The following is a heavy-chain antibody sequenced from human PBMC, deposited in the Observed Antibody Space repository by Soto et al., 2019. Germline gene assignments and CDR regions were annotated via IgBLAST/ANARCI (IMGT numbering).Heavy chain of an antibody. D-gene: IGHD3-10*01. Sequence: SETLSLTCNVSGGSVSGYHWSWIRQPPGKGLEWIWYIYYSGSTYYNPSLKSRVTISVDTSKNQFSLKLSSVTAADTAVYYCARDHHYGSGSYYPNYYYYGMDVWGQGTTVTVSS. CDR2: IYYSGST. J-gene: IGHJ6*02. CDR3: ARDHHYGSGSYYPNYYYYGMDV. CDR1: GGSVSGYH. V-gene: IGHV4-59*02.